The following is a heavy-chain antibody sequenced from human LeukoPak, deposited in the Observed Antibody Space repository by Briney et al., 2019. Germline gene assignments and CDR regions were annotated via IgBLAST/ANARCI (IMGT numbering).Heavy chain of an antibody. CDR3: ARAAVITFGAFDI. V-gene: IGHV3-30*04. Sequence: RGSLRLSCAASGFTFSSYAMHWVRQAPGKGLEWVAVISYDGSNKYYADSVKGRFTISRDNSKNTLYLQMNSLRAEDTAVYYCARAAVITFGAFDIWGQGTMVTVSS. D-gene: IGHD3-22*01. CDR2: ISYDGSNK. J-gene: IGHJ3*02. CDR1: GFTFSSYA.